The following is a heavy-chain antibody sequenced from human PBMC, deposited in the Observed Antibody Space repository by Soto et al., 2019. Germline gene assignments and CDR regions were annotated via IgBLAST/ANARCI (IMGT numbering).Heavy chain of an antibody. Sequence: SETLSLTCTVSGGSISSYYWSWIRQPPGKGLEWIGYIYYSGSTNYNPSLKSRVTISVDTSKNQFSLKLSSVTAADTAVYYCARGLGRIAAAGTVYMDVWGKGTTVTVSS. CDR2: IYYSGST. D-gene: IGHD6-13*01. J-gene: IGHJ6*03. V-gene: IGHV4-59*12. CDR1: GGSISSYY. CDR3: ARGLGRIAAAGTVYMDV.